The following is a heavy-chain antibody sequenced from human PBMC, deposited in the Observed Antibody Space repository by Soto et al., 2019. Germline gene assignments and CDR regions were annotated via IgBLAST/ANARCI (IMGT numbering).Heavy chain of an antibody. Sequence: EVQLLESGGGLVQPGGSLRLSCAASGFTFSSYAMSWVRQAPGKGLELVSAISGSGGSTYYADSVKGRFTISRDNSKNTLYLQMNSLRAEDPAVYYCAKDPGLWQLAEFDYWGQGTLVTVSS. CDR1: GFTFSSYA. V-gene: IGHV3-23*01. CDR2: ISGSGGST. D-gene: IGHD6-6*01. J-gene: IGHJ4*02. CDR3: AKDPGLWQLAEFDY.